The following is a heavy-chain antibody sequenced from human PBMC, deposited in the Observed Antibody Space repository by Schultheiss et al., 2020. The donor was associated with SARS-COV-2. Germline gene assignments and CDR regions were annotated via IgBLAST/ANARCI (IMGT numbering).Heavy chain of an antibody. V-gene: IGHV3-15*01. J-gene: IGHJ6*02. Sequence: GGSLRLSCAASGFTFSNAWMSWVRQAPGKGLEWVGRIKSKTDGGTTDYAAPVKGRFTISRDDSKNTLYLQMNSLRAEDTAVYYCARDSWNMGSNYYYGMDVWGQGTTVTVSS. CDR3: ARDSWNMGSNYYYGMDV. D-gene: IGHD1/OR15-1a*01. CDR1: GFTFSNAW. CDR2: IKSKTDGGTT.